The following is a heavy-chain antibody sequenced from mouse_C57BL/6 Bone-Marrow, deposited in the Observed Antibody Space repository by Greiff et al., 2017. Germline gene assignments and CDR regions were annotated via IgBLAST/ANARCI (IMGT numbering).Heavy chain of an antibody. V-gene: IGHV5-6*01. CDR2: ISSGGSYT. D-gene: IGHD2-3*01. CDR3: ARPIYDGYYGFAY. Sequence: EVMLVESGGDLVKPGGSLKLSCAASGFTFSSYCMSWVRQTPDKRLEWVATISSGGSYTYYPDSVKGRFTISRDNAKNTLYLQMSSLKSEDTAMYYCARPIYDGYYGFAYWGQGTLVTVSA. CDR1: GFTFSSYC. J-gene: IGHJ3*01.